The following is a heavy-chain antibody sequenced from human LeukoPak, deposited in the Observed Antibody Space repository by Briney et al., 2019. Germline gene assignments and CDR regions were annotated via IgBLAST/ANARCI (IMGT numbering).Heavy chain of an antibody. Sequence: GGSLRLSCAASGFTFSSYSMNWVCQAPGKGLEWVSYISSSSSTIYYADSVKGRFTISRDNAKNSLYLQMNSLRAEDTAVYYCARDLGNWFDPWGQGTLVTVSS. V-gene: IGHV3-48*01. CDR3: ARDLGNWFDP. CDR2: ISSSSSTI. CDR1: GFTFSSYS. J-gene: IGHJ5*02.